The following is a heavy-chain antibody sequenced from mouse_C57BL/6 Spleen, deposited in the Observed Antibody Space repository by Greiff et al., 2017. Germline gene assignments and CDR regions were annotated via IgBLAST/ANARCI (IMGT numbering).Heavy chain of an antibody. CDR2: INPSTGGT. Sequence: EVQLQQSGPELVKPGASVKISCKASGYSFTGYYMNWVKQSPEKSLEWIGEINPSTGGTTYNQKFKAKATLTVDKSSSTAYMQLKSLTSEDSAVYYCARGGIYGYDLYYYAMDYWGQGTSVTVSS. CDR1: GYSFTGYY. D-gene: IGHD2-2*01. V-gene: IGHV1-42*01. CDR3: ARGGIYGYDLYYYAMDY. J-gene: IGHJ4*01.